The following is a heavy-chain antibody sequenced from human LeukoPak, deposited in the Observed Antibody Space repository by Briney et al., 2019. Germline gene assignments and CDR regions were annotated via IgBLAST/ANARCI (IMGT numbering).Heavy chain of an antibody. V-gene: IGHV2-70*11. D-gene: IGHD6-6*01. Sequence: QTLSLTCTFSGFSLNTNGMCVSWIRQPPGKALEWLARIDWDDDKYYSSSLKTRLTISKDTSRNQVVLTMTNMDPVDTATYHCARSVSTSDRWALDIWGQGTMVTVSS. J-gene: IGHJ3*02. CDR2: IDWDDDK. CDR1: GFSLNTNGMC. CDR3: ARSVSTSDRWALDI.